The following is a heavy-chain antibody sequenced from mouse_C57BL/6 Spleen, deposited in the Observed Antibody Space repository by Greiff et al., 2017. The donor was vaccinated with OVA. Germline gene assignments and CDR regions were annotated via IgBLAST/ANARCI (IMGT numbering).Heavy chain of an antibody. V-gene: IGHV1-9*01. Sequence: QVQLKQSGAELMKPGASVKLSCKATGYTFTGYWIEWVKQRPGHGLEWIGEILPGSGSTNYNEKFKGKATFTADTSSNTAYMQLSSLTTEDSAIYYCARDEGMAPRKVFAYWGQGTLVTVSA. CDR3: ARDEGMAPRKVFAY. D-gene: IGHD2-10*02. J-gene: IGHJ3*01. CDR1: GYTFTGYW. CDR2: ILPGSGST.